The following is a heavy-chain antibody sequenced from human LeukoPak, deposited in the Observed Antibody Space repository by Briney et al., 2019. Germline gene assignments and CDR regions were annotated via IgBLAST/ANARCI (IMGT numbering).Heavy chain of an antibody. Sequence: GGSLRLSCAASGFTVCSNYMSWVRQAPGKGLEWVSVIYGGGTTYYADSVKGRFTISRDNSKNTLYLQMNSLRAEDTAVYYCARGAAAAGLSFDYWGQGTLVTVSS. V-gene: IGHV3-53*01. CDR2: IYGGGTT. D-gene: IGHD6-13*01. CDR3: ARGAAAAGLSFDY. J-gene: IGHJ4*02. CDR1: GFTVCSNY.